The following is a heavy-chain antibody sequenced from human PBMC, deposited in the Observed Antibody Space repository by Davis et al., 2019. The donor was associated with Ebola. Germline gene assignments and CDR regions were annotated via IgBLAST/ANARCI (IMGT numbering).Heavy chain of an antibody. V-gene: IGHV3-30*18. CDR2: ISYDGSNK. J-gene: IGHJ4*02. CDR3: AKAQLVGATPDY. CDR1: GFTFSSYS. D-gene: IGHD1-26*01. Sequence: GESLKISCAASGFTFSSYSMHWVRQAPGKGLEWVAVISYDGSNKYYADSVKGRFTISRDNSKNTLYLQMNSLRAEDTAVYYCAKAQLVGATPDYWGQGALVTVSS.